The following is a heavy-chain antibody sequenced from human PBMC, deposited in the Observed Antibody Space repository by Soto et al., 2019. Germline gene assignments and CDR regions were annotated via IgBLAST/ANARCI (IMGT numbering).Heavy chain of an antibody. V-gene: IGHV1-2*02. CDR3: ARDLLWAAQKAIEL. CDR1: GYTFSGYN. Sequence: QVRLLQSGAEVKKPGASVKVSCKASGYTFSGYNMHWVRQAPGQGLEWMGWINPNSGGTNFARKFQGRVTKTRDTAIGTAYLELTNPTSDDTAVQFLARDLLWAAQKAIELWGQGTLVTVSS. J-gene: IGHJ5*02. CDR2: INPNSGGT. D-gene: IGHD3-16*01.